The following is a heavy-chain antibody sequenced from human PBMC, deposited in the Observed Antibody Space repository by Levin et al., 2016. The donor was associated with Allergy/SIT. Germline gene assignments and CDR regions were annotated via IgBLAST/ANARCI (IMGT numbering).Heavy chain of an antibody. CDR1: GFSLSTSGVG. J-gene: IGHJ5*02. CDR2: IYWDDDK. Sequence: SGPTLVKPTQTLTLTCTFSGFSLSTSGVGVGWIRQPPGKALEWLALIYWDDDKRYSPSLKSRLTITKDTSKNQVVLTMTNMDPVDTATYYCAHSGPYYDFWSGYYHNWFDPWGQGTLVTVSS. CDR3: AHSGPYYDFWSGYYHNWFDP. V-gene: IGHV2-5*02. D-gene: IGHD3-3*01.